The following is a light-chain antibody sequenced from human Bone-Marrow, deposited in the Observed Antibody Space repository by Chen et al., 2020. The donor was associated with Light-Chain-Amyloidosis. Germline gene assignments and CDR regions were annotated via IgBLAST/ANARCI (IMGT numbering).Light chain of an antibody. CDR2: GSS. J-gene: IGKJ4*01. CDR1: QTISSNY. Sequence: EIVLTQSPGTLSLSPGEGANLSCRASQTISSNYLTWYQQKFGQAPRLLIYGSSSRATGIPDRFTGSGSGTDFTLTIHRLEPEDFAVYYCQQYGTSPLTFGGGTKVEIK. V-gene: IGKV3-20*01. CDR3: QQYGTSPLT.